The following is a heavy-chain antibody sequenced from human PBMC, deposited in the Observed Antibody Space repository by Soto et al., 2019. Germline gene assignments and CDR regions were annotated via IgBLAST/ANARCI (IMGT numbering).Heavy chain of an antibody. CDR2: IFYSGST. D-gene: IGHD5-18*01. Sequence: PSETLSPTCTVSGGSISSSSYYWGWIRQPPGKGLEWIGSIFYSGSTYYNPSLKSRVTISVDTSKNQFSLKLSSVTAADTAVYYCARHRYSYGVYYFDYWGQGTLVTVSS. J-gene: IGHJ4*02. CDR1: GGSISSSSYY. CDR3: ARHRYSYGVYYFDY. V-gene: IGHV4-39*01.